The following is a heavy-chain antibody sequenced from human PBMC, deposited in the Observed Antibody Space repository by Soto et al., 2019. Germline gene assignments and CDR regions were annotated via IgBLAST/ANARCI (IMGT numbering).Heavy chain of an antibody. D-gene: IGHD2-2*01. CDR3: ANYIIVVAGPKGLDY. J-gene: IGHJ4*02. V-gene: IGHV1-3*01. CDR1: GYTFTSYA. Sequence: GASVKVSCKASGYTFTSYAMHWVRQSPGQKLEWMGWINAGNGNTKYSQKFQGRNTITRDTSASTVYMELSSLRSEDTAVYYCANYIIVVAGPKGLDYLAQG. CDR2: INAGNGNT.